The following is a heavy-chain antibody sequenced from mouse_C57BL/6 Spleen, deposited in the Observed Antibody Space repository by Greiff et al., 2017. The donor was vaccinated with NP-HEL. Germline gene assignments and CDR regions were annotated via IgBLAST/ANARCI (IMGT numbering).Heavy chain of an antibody. CDR2: IYPGDGDT. J-gene: IGHJ4*01. V-gene: IGHV1-82*01. D-gene: IGHD2-3*01. Sequence: VQLQESGPELVKPGASVKISCKASGYAFSSSWMNWVKQRPGKGLEWIGRIYPGDGDTNYNGKFKGKATLTADKSSSTAYMQLSSLTSEDSAVYFCARGDGPKDYWGQGTSVTVSS. CDR3: ARGDGPKDY. CDR1: GYAFSSSW.